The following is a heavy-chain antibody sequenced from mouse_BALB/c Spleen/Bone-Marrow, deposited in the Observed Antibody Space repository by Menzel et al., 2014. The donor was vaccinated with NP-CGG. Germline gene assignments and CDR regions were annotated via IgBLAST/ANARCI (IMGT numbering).Heavy chain of an antibody. CDR3: ARDRAYYRYDGYYYAMDY. J-gene: IGHJ4*01. CDR2: ISDDGSYT. CDR1: GFTFSDYY. V-gene: IGHV5-4*02. D-gene: IGHD2-14*01. Sequence: EVKLVESGGGLVKPGGSLKLSCAASGFTFSDYYMYWVRQTPEKRLEWVAIISDDGSYTYYPDSVKGRFTISRDNAKNNLYLQMSSLKSDDTAMYYCARDRAYYRYDGYYYAMDYWGQGTSVTVSS.